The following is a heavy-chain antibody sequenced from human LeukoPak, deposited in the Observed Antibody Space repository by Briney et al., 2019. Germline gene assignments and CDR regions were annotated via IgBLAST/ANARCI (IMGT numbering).Heavy chain of an antibody. CDR2: FDPEDGET. Sequence: ASVKVSCKVSGYTLTELSMHWVRQAPGKGLEWMGGFDPEDGETIYAQKFQGRVTMTEDTSTDTAYMELSSLRSEDTVVYYCATDCRYSSGWYPNWFDPWGQGTLVTVSS. CDR3: ATDCRYSSGWYPNWFDP. J-gene: IGHJ5*02. D-gene: IGHD6-19*01. V-gene: IGHV1-24*01. CDR1: GYTLTELS.